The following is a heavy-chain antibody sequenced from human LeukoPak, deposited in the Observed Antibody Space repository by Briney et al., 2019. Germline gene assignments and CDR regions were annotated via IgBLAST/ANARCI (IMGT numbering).Heavy chain of an antibody. Sequence: ASVTVSCKASGYTFTGYYMHWVRQAPGQGLEWMGWINPNSGGTNYAQNFQGRVTMTRDTSISTAYMELSSLRSDDTAVYYCARFDYGSSSWDYWGQGTLVTVSS. V-gene: IGHV1-2*02. CDR1: GYTFTGYY. CDR3: ARFDYGSSSWDY. D-gene: IGHD6-6*01. J-gene: IGHJ4*02. CDR2: INPNSGGT.